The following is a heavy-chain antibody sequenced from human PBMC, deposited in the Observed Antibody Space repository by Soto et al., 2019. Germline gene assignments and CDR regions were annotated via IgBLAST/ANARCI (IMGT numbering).Heavy chain of an antibody. CDR3: ARERTSLIFVVMTN. V-gene: IGHV3-23*01. Sequence: GGSLRLSCAASEFTFSNYVMSWVRQAPGKGLEWVSAISGTGDSTYYADSVKGRFTISRDNSKNTLYLHLNSLRAEDTAVYYCARERTSLIFVVMTNWGPGTMVTV. CDR2: ISGTGDST. J-gene: IGHJ3*01. D-gene: IGHD3-22*01. CDR1: EFTFSNYV.